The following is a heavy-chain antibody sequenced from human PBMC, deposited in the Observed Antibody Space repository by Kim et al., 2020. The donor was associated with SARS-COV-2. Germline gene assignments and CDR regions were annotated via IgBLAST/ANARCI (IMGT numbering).Heavy chain of an antibody. CDR2: ISYDGSNK. V-gene: IGHV3-30*04. Sequence: GGSLRLSCAASGFTFSSYAMYWVRQAPGKGLVWVAVISYDGSNKYYADSVKGRFTISRDNSKNTLYLQMNSLRAEDTAVYYCARLRLWGGSVFDYWGQGTLVTVSS. J-gene: IGHJ4*02. CDR3: ARLRLWGGSVFDY. CDR1: GFTFSSYA. D-gene: IGHD5-18*01.